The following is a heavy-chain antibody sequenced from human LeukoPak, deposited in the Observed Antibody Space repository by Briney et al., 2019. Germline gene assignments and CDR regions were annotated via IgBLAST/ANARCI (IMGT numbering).Heavy chain of an antibody. CDR2: IYSGGST. Sequence: GGSLRLSCAASGFTVSSNYMSWVRQAPGKGLEWVSVIYSGGSTYYADSVKGRFTISRDNSKNTLYLQMNSLRAEDTAVYYRARDSSGYYYFDYWGQGTLVTVSS. J-gene: IGHJ4*02. D-gene: IGHD3-22*01. V-gene: IGHV3-66*01. CDR3: ARDSSGYYYFDY. CDR1: GFTVSSNY.